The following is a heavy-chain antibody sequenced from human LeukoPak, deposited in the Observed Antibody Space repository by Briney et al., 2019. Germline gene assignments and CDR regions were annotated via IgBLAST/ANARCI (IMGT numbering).Heavy chain of an antibody. CDR1: GFTFSSDA. CDR2: ISGSGGST. V-gene: IGHV3-23*01. J-gene: IGHJ4*02. Sequence: PGGSLRLSCIDTGFTFSSDAMGWVRQAPGKGLEWVSGISGSGGSTYYADSVKGRFTISRDNSKNTLYLQMNSLRVEDTAVYYCAKDRGRTWVQVANWGQGTLVTVSS. CDR3: AKDRGRTWVQVAN. D-gene: IGHD2-15*01.